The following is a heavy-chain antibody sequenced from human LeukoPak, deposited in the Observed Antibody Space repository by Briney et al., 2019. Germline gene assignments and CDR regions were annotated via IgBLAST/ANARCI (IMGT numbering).Heavy chain of an antibody. Sequence: PGGSLRLSCAASGFTFSSYAMHWVRQAPGKGLEWVAVISYDGSNKYYADSVKGRFTISRDNSKNTLYLQMNSLRAEDTAVYYCARVGSPEYYYYGMDVWGQGTTVTVSS. V-gene: IGHV3-30-3*01. CDR1: GFTFSSYA. D-gene: IGHD6-19*01. J-gene: IGHJ6*02. CDR2: ISYDGSNK. CDR3: ARVGSPEYYYYGMDV.